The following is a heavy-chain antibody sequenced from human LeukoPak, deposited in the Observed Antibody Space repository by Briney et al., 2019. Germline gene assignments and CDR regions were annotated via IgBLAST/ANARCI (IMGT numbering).Heavy chain of an antibody. CDR2: IKSDGSST. Sequence: GGSLRLSCAASGFTFSSYWMHWVRQAPGKGLVWVSRIKSDGSSTGYADSVKGRFTISRDNAKNTLYLQMNSLRAEDTAVYYCVLGGFDYWGQGTLVTVSS. D-gene: IGHD3-16*01. V-gene: IGHV3-74*01. CDR1: GFTFSSYW. J-gene: IGHJ4*02. CDR3: VLGGFDY.